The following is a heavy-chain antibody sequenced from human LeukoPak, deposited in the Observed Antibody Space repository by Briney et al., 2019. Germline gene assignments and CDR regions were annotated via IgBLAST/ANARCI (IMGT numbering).Heavy chain of an antibody. CDR2: ISSSSSYI. J-gene: IGHJ3*02. CDR1: GFTFSSYS. V-gene: IGHV3-21*01. D-gene: IGHD3-10*01. Sequence: GGSLRLSCAASGFTFSSYSINWVRQAPGKGLEWVSSISSSSSYIYYADSVKGRFTISRDNAKNSLYLQMNSLRAEDTAVYYCASLKQTSGPGDAFDIWGQGTMVTVSS. CDR3: ASLKQTSGPGDAFDI.